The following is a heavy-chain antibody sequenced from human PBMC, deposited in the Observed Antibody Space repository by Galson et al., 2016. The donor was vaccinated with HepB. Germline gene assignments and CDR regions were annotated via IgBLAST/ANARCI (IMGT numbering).Heavy chain of an antibody. D-gene: IGHD4-17*01. V-gene: IGHV3-48*03. Sequence: SLRLSCAASGFTFSSFEMNWVRQAPGKGLEWLSYISSSGTTICYADSVKGRFTISRDNARNSLYLQMNSLRVEDTAVYYCARDLVYPGDYGKYYYYGMDVWGQGTTVTVSS. J-gene: IGHJ6*02. CDR1: GFTFSSFE. CDR2: ISSSGTTI. CDR3: ARDLVYPGDYGKYYYYGMDV.